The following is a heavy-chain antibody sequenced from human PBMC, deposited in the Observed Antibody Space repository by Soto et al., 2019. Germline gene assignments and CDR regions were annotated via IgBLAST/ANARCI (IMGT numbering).Heavy chain of an antibody. CDR3: ARRTKIQRLLWFGELSYNARSYYYYGMDV. J-gene: IGHJ6*02. CDR2: MYHSGST. D-gene: IGHD3-10*01. V-gene: IGHV4-30-2*01. CDR1: GGSISSGGYS. Sequence: SETLSLTCAVSGGSISSGGYSWSWIRQPPGKGLEWIGYMYHSGSTYYNPSLKSRVTISIDRSKNQFSLNLRSVSAADTAVYYCARRTKIQRLLWFGELSYNARSYYYYGMDVWGQGTTVTVSS.